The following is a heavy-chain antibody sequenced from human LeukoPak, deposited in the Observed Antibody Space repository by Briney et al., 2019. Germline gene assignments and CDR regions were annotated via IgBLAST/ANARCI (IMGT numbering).Heavy chain of an antibody. D-gene: IGHD6-13*01. CDR1: GFTFSSYW. CDR2: IKQDGSEK. CDR3: ARGQQLVPDAFDI. Sequence: GGSLRLSCAASGFTFSSYWMSWVRQAPGKGLEWVANIKQDGSEKYYVDSVKGRFTISRDNAKNSLYLQMNSLRAEDTAVYYCARGQQLVPDAFDIWGQGTMVTVSS. V-gene: IGHV3-7*04. J-gene: IGHJ3*02.